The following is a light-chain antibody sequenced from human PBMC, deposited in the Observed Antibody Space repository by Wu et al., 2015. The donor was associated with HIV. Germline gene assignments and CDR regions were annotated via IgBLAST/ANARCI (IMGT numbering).Light chain of an antibody. V-gene: IGKV1-5*03. CDR2: KTS. CDR1: RMSEAG. Sequence: SAXIGDRVTITCRAVRMSEAGWPGIKXKPGKAPKLLIYKTSNLQIGVPSRFSGSGSGTEFTLTISSLQPDDFATYYCQQYNGLFGPGTKVDIK. J-gene: IGKJ3*01. CDR3: QQYNGL.